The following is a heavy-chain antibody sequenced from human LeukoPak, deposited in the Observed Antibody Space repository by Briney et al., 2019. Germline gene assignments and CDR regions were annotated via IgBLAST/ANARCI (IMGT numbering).Heavy chain of an antibody. D-gene: IGHD3-16*02. CDR3: ARESPSSYYYMDV. J-gene: IGHJ6*03. Sequence: GGSLRLSCAASGFTFSTYPMNWVRQAPGKGLEWVSSVSGSSSYIYYADSVKGRFTISRHNAKNSLYLQMNSLRAEDTAVYYCARESPSSYYYMDVWGKGTTVTISS. V-gene: IGHV3-21*01. CDR1: GFTFSTYP. CDR2: VSGSSSYI.